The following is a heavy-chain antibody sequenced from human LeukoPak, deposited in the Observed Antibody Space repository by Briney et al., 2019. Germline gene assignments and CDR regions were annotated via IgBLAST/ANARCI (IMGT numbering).Heavy chain of an antibody. D-gene: IGHD6-25*01. V-gene: IGHV4-39*01. J-gene: IGHJ5*02. CDR1: GGSISSSSYS. Sequence: SETLSLTCTVSGGSISSSSYSWGWIRQPPGKGLEWIGSIYYSGSTYYNPSLKSRVTISVDTSKNQFSLKLSSVTAADTAVYYCARHRTAAGVGPWGQGTLVTVSS. CDR3: ARHRTAAGVGP. CDR2: IYYSGST.